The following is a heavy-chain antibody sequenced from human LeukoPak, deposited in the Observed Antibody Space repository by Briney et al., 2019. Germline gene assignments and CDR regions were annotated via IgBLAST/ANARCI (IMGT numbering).Heavy chain of an antibody. CDR2: IIPIFGTA. CDR3: ARSFDFWGGYYRSGYYYYMDV. Sequence: SVKVSCKASGGTFSSYAISWVRQAPGQGLEWMGGIIPIFGTANYAQKFQGRVTITTDESTSTAYMELSSLRSEDTAVYYCARSFDFWGGYYRSGYYYYMDVWGKGTTVTVSS. D-gene: IGHD3-3*01. J-gene: IGHJ6*03. CDR1: GGTFSSYA. V-gene: IGHV1-69*05.